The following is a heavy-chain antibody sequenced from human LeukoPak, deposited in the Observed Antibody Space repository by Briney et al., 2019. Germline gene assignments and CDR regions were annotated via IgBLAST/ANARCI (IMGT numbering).Heavy chain of an antibody. Sequence: SVKVSCKASGGTFSSYAISWVRQAPGQGLEWMGGIIPIFGTANYAQKFQGRVTITTDESTSTAYMELSSLRSEDTAVYYCAAGLRLGEFYYYYYMDVRGKGTTVTVSS. V-gene: IGHV1-69*05. CDR1: GGTFSSYA. J-gene: IGHJ6*03. D-gene: IGHD3-16*01. CDR3: AAGLRLGEFYYYYYMDV. CDR2: IIPIFGTA.